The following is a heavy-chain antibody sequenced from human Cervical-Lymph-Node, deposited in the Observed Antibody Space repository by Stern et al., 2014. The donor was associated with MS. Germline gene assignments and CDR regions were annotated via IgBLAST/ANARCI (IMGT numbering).Heavy chain of an antibody. CDR2: VYYSGIT. CDR1: GGSITNRDY. D-gene: IGHD4-11*01. CDR3: ARGVTAVTNYVPNWCFDL. Sequence: QVQLQESGPGLVKPSETLSLTCTVSGGSITNRDYWGWIRQSPGKGLEWIGRVYYSGITYYRPSLKSRATISIDTSRNQFFLRMNCVTATDTAVYFCARGVTAVTNYVPNWCFDLWGRGTLVTVSS. V-gene: IGHV4-39*02. J-gene: IGHJ2*01.